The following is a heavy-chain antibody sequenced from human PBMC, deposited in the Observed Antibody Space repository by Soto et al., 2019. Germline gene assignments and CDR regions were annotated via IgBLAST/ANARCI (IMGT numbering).Heavy chain of an antibody. CDR3: ARTHYYDSSGYLHAYFDY. Sequence: SETLSLTCTVSGGSISSSSYYWGWIRQPPGKGLEWIGSIYYSGSTYYNPSLKSRVTISVDTSKNKFSLKLSSVTAADTAVYYCARTHYYDSSGYLHAYFDYWGQGTLVTVSS. CDR2: IYYSGST. CDR1: GGSISSSSYY. D-gene: IGHD3-22*01. J-gene: IGHJ4*02. V-gene: IGHV4-39*01.